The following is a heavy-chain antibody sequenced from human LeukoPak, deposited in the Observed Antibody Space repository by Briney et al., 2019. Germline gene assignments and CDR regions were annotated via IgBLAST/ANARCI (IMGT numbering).Heavy chain of an antibody. Sequence: ASVKVSCKASGYTFTGYQIHWVRQAPGQGLEWMGRINPNSGGTNYAQKFQGRVTMTRDTSISTAYMELSGLTSDDTAVYYSARDMVSGGSYSTRFDYWGQGTLVTVS. CDR3: ARDMVSGGSYSTRFDY. J-gene: IGHJ4*02. CDR2: INPNSGGT. CDR1: GYTFTGYQ. D-gene: IGHD1-26*01. V-gene: IGHV1-2*06.